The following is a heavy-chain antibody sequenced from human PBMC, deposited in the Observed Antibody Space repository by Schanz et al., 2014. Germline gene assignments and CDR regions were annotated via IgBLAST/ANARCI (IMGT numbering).Heavy chain of an antibody. CDR2: IWYDENNK. V-gene: IGHV3-33*01. J-gene: IGHJ4*02. CDR3: ARGTDWNLHY. Sequence: VQLVESGGGFVQPGGSLGLSCVVSGFTVSSDHMSWVRQAPGKGPEWVAVIWYDENNKYYADSVKGRFTMSRDNSKNTLYLQMNSLRAGDTAVYYCARGTDWNLHYWGQGALVTVSS. D-gene: IGHD1-1*01. CDR1: GFTVSSDH.